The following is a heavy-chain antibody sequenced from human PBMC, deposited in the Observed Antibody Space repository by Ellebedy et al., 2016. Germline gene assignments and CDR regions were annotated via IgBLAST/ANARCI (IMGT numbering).Heavy chain of an antibody. J-gene: IGHJ4*02. Sequence: SETLSLXXTVSGGSVSRGRYYCTWIRQPPGKGLEWIGSVQYSGSTSYKSSLKSRATISIDSSKNQFSLELSSVTAANTAVYYCARFRGGGGSSYFDHWGQGTLVTVSS. CDR3: ARFRGGGGSSYFDH. V-gene: IGHV4-30-4*01. CDR2: VQYSGST. D-gene: IGHD2-15*01. CDR1: GGSVSRGRYY.